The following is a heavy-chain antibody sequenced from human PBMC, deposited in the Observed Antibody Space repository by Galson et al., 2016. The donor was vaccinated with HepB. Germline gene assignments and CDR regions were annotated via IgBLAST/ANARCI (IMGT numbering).Heavy chain of an antibody. Sequence: SLRLSCAASGFTFSSYAMAWVRQAPGKGLEWVSGITGRTSDTYYADSVKGRFTISRDNSINPLYLQMNSMRAEDSAVYYCAKRDYPSGHDHYPLFDSWGQGTRVTVSS. V-gene: IGHV3-23*01. D-gene: IGHD2-15*01. J-gene: IGHJ4*02. CDR1: GFTFSSYA. CDR2: ITGRTSDT. CDR3: AKRDYPSGHDHYPLFDS.